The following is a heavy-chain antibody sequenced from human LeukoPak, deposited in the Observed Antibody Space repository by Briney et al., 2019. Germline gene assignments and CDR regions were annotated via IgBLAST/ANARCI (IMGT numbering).Heavy chain of an antibody. J-gene: IGHJ3*02. Sequence: PGRSLRLSCAASGFTFDDYAMHWVRQAPGKGLEWASGISWNSGSIGYADSVKGRFTISRDNAKNSLYLQMNSLRAEDMALYYCAKSDAFDIWGQETMVTVSS. V-gene: IGHV3-9*03. CDR1: GFTFDDYA. CDR2: ISWNSGSI. CDR3: AKSDAFDI.